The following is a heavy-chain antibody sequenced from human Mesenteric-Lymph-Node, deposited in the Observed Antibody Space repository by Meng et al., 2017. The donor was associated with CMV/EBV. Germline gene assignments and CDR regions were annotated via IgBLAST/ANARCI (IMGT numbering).Heavy chain of an antibody. CDR1: GYTFTSYG. Sequence: ASVKVSCKASGYTFTSYGISWVRQAPGQGLEWMGWISAYNGNTNYAQKLQGRVTMTTDTSTSTAYMELRSLRSDDTAVYYCARDPLFSYSSLYYGMDVWGQGTTVTVSS. V-gene: IGHV1-18*01. J-gene: IGHJ6*02. CDR2: ISAYNGNT. D-gene: IGHD2-21*01. CDR3: ARDPLFSYSSLYYGMDV.